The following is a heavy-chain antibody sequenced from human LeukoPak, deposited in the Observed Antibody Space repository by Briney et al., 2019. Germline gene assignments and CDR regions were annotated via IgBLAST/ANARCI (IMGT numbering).Heavy chain of an antibody. CDR2: IYHSGST. Sequence: PSETLSLTCAVSGGSISSGGYSWSWIRQPPGKGLEWIGYIYHSGSTCYNPSLKSRVTISVDRSKNQFSLKLSSVTVADTAVYYCARDSTFLGYDSSGYYGFDYWGQGTLVTVSS. D-gene: IGHD3-22*01. J-gene: IGHJ4*02. CDR1: GGSISSGGYS. V-gene: IGHV4-30-2*01. CDR3: ARDSTFLGYDSSGYYGFDY.